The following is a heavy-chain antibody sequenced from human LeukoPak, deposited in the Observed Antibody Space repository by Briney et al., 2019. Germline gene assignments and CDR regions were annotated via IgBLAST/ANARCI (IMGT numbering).Heavy chain of an antibody. Sequence: GGSLRLSCAASGFTFSSYSMNWVRQAPGKGLEWVSYISSSSSTIYYADSVKGRFTISRDNAKNSLYLQMNSLRAEDTAVYYCARDGYYGSGSYYPVSWGQGTLVTVSS. CDR1: GFTFSSYS. J-gene: IGHJ5*02. CDR2: ISSSSSTI. CDR3: ARDGYYGSGSYYPVS. V-gene: IGHV3-48*01. D-gene: IGHD3-10*01.